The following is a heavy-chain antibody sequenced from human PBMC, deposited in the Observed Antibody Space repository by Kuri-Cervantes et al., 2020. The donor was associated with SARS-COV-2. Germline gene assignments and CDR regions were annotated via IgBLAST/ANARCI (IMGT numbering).Heavy chain of an antibody. D-gene: IGHD6-13*01. V-gene: IGHV3-21*01. CDR2: ISSSSSYI. CDR3: ARDFLLLAAQDY. J-gene: IGHJ4*02. CDR1: GFAFSSYS. Sequence: GGSLRLSCAASGFAFSSYSMNWVRQAPGEGLEWVSSISSSSSYIYYADSVKGRFTISRDNAKNSLYLQMNSLRAEDTAVYYCARDFLLLAAQDYWGQGTLVTVSS.